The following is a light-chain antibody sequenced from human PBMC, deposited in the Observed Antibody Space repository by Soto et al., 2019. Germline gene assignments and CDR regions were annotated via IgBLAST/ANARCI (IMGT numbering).Light chain of an antibody. CDR1: QSVSSSY. V-gene: IGKV3-20*01. CDR2: DAS. J-gene: IGKJ2*01. Sequence: EIVLTQSPGTLSLSPGERATLSCRASQSVSSSYLAWYQQKPGQAPRLLIYDASSRATGTPDRFSGSGSGTDFTLTISRLEPEDFAVHYCQQYGNSPPYTFGQGTKLEIK. CDR3: QQYGNSPPYT.